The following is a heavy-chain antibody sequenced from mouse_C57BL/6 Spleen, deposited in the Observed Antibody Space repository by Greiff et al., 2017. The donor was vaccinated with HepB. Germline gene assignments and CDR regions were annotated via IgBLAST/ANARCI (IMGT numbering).Heavy chain of an antibody. D-gene: IGHD1-1*01. Sequence: EVQLQESGGGLVKPGGSLKLSCAASGFTFSSYAMSWVRQTPEKRLEWVATISDGGSYTYYPDNVKGRFTISRDNAKNNLYLQMSHLKSEDTAMYYCARDHPLYYGSSTHYYAMDYWGQGTSVTVSS. CDR1: GFTFSSYA. J-gene: IGHJ4*01. CDR3: ARDHPLYYGSSTHYYAMDY. CDR2: ISDGGSYT. V-gene: IGHV5-4*01.